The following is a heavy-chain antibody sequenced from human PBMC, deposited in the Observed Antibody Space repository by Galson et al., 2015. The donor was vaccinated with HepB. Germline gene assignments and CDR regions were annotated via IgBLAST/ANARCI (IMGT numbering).Heavy chain of an antibody. CDR2: IIPIFGTA. CDR3: ARVRGFDGGPTRLGYYGMDV. J-gene: IGHJ6*02. V-gene: IGHV1-69*13. D-gene: IGHD2-15*01. Sequence: SVKVSCKASGGTFSSYAISWVRQAPGQGLEWMGGIIPIFGTANYAQKFQGRVTITADESTSTAYMELSSLRSEDTAVYYCARVRGFDGGPTRLGYYGMDVWGQGTTVTVSS. CDR1: GGTFSSYA.